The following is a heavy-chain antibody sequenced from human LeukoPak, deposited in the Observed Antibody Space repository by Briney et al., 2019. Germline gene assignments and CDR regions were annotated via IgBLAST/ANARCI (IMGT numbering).Heavy chain of an antibody. CDR1: GFSFSNYG. Sequence: GGSLRLSCAASGFSFSNYGMHWVRQAPGKGLEWVSAMSGSSRGSTYYADSVKGRFTISRDNSKNTLYLQMNSLRAEDTAVYYCARETYYHDSSGYYYPGGFDYWGQGTLVTVSS. CDR2: MSGSSRGST. D-gene: IGHD3-22*01. CDR3: ARETYYHDSSGYYYPGGFDY. J-gene: IGHJ4*02. V-gene: IGHV3-NL1*01.